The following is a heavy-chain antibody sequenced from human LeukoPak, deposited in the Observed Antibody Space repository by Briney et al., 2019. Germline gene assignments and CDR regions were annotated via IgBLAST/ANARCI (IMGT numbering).Heavy chain of an antibody. D-gene: IGHD3-22*01. J-gene: IGHJ1*01. CDR2: IYYSGRT. V-gene: IGHV4-39*01. CDR1: GDSVSRSDSY. CDR3: ARRRYYDGSGYLE. Sequence: SETLSLTCSVSGDSVSRSDSYWDWIRQRPGKGLEWIGTIYYSGRTYYSPSLKSRVTMSVDPSNNQFSLTLRPVTAADTAVYYCARRRYYDGSGYLEWGQGTLLSVSS.